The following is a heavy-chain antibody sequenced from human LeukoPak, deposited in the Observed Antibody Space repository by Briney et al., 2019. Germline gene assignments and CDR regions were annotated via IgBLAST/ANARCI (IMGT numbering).Heavy chain of an antibody. Sequence: PGGSLRLSCVASGFTVSSKYMSWVRQAPGKGLEWVSVIYRGGSTYYGESVKGRFTISRDNSKNTVYLQMNALRAEDSAVYYCARGTVWRLGSYGLDVWGQGTTVTISS. D-gene: IGHD3-16*01. CDR1: GFTVSSKY. CDR3: ARGTVWRLGSYGLDV. J-gene: IGHJ6*02. V-gene: IGHV3-53*01. CDR2: IYRGGST.